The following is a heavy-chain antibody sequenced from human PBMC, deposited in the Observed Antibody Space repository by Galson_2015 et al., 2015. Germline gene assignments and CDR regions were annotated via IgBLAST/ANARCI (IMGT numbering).Heavy chain of an antibody. CDR2: ISYDGDKK. Sequence: SLRLSCAASGFTFSTYAFYWVRQAPGKGLEWVALISYDGDKKHYADSVMGRFTIYRDNSRSTLHVQMNSLRPEDTAIYFCARGNLGGFDFWGQGTQVTVS. V-gene: IGHV3-30-3*02. CDR3: ARGNLGGFDF. D-gene: IGHD7-27*01. J-gene: IGHJ4*02. CDR1: GFTFSTYA.